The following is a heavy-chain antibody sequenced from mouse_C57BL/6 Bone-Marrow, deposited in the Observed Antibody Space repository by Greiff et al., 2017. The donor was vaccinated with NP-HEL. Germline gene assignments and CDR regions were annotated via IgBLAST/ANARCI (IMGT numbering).Heavy chain of an antibody. V-gene: IGHV5-4*03. CDR3: ARALSYYYAMDY. D-gene: IGHD6-1*01. Sequence: EVKLMESGGGLVKPGGSLKLSCAASGFTFSSYAMSWVRQTPEKRLEWVATISDGGSYTYYPDNVKGRFTISRDNAKNNLYLQMSHLKSEDTAMYYCARALSYYYAMDYWGQGTSVTVSS. CDR1: GFTFSSYA. J-gene: IGHJ4*01. CDR2: ISDGGSYT.